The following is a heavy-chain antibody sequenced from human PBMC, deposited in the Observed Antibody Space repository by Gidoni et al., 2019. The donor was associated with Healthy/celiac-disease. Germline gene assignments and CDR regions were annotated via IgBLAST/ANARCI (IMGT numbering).Heavy chain of an antibody. D-gene: IGHD3-9*01. CDR3: AKDSRDELRYFDWLPLGGYGMDV. Sequence: LEWVAVISYDGSNKYYADSVKGRFTISRDNSKNTLYLQMNSLRAEDTAVYYCAKDSRDELRYFDWLPLGGYGMDVWGQGTTVTVSS. J-gene: IGHJ6*02. V-gene: IGHV3-30*18. CDR2: ISYDGSNK.